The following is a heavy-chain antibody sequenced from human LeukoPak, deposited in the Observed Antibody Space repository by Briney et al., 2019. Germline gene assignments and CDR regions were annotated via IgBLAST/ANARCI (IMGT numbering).Heavy chain of an antibody. CDR3: ARKYCSNGICYHGNWFDS. V-gene: IGHV4-59*11. CDR1: GGSISSHY. D-gene: IGHD2-8*01. Sequence: PSETLSLTCTVSGGSISSHYWSWIRQPPGKGLEWIGYIFYSGSTNYNPSLKSRVTISVDTSKNQFSLKLNSVTAADTAVYYCARKYCSNGICYHGNWFDSWGQGTLSPSPQ. CDR2: IFYSGST. J-gene: IGHJ5*01.